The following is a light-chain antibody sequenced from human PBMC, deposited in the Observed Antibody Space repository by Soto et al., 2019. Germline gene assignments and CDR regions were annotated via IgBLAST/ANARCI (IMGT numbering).Light chain of an antibody. CDR1: SSDVGGYNY. V-gene: IGLV2-14*01. CDR2: DVS. J-gene: IGLJ1*01. CDR3: SSYTSSSTLFV. Sequence: QSALTQPASVSGSPGQSITISCTGTSSDVGGYNYVSWYQQHPDKAPKLMIYDVSNRPSGVSNRFSGSKSGNTASLTISGLQAEDEADYSCSSYTSSSTLFVFGTGTKVTVL.